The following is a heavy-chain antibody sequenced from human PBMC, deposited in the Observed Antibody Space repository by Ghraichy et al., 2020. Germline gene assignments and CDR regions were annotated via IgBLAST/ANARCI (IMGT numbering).Heavy chain of an antibody. CDR1: GGSIRSSSYY. J-gene: IGHJ6*02. V-gene: IGHV4-39*01. CDR2: IYYTGST. D-gene: IGHD2-8*01. Sequence: SETLSLTCTVSGGSIRSSSYYWAWIRQPPGKGLEWVGSIYYTGSTYYNPSLKSRVTISVDTSKNQFSLKVTSVTAAETAVYYCARPNSEYFYAMDVWGQGTTVTVSS. CDR3: ARPNSEYFYAMDV.